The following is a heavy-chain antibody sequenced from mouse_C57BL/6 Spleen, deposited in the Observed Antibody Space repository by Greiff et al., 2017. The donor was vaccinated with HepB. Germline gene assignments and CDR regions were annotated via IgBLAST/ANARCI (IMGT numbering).Heavy chain of an antibody. CDR3: ARSGYYYGSSYGWYFDV. CDR2: IYPGDGDT. V-gene: IGHV1-80*01. J-gene: IGHJ1*03. D-gene: IGHD1-1*01. CDR1: GYAFSSYW. Sequence: VQLQQSGAELVKPGASVKISCKASGYAFSSYWMNWVKQRPGKGLEWIGQIYPGDGDTNYNGKFKGKATLTADKSSSTAYMQLSSLTSEDSAVYCCARSGYYYGSSYGWYFDVWGTGTTVTVSS.